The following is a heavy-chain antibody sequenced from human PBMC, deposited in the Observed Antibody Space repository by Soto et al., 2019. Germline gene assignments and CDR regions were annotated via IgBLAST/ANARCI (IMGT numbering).Heavy chain of an antibody. CDR3: ARRTVVSLFDY. D-gene: IGHD2-15*01. CDR2: ISYDGSNK. Sequence: QVQLVESGGGVVQPGRSLRLSCAASGFPFSSYAMHWVRQAPGKGLEWVAVISYDGSNKYYADSVKGRFTISRDSSKNTLFLQMNSLTAEDTAVYYCARRTVVSLFDYWGQGTLVTVSS. CDR1: GFPFSSYA. V-gene: IGHV3-30-3*01. J-gene: IGHJ4*02.